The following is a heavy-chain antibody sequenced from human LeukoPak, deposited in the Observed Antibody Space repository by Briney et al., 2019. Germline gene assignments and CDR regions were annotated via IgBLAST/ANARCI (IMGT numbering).Heavy chain of an antibody. CDR2: ICYSGST. Sequence: PSETLSLTCSVSGGSISSHYWSWIRQPPGKGLEWIGYICYSGSTKYNPSLKSRVTISVDTSKNQFSLKLSSVTAADTVVYYCARGGTTVTPGLLWFDPWGQGTLVTVSS. D-gene: IGHD4-17*01. J-gene: IGHJ5*02. CDR3: ARGGTTVTPGLLWFDP. V-gene: IGHV4-59*11. CDR1: GGSISSHY.